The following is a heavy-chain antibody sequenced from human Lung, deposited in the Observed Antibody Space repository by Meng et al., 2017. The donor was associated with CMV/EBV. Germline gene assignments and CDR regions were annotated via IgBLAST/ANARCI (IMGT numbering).Heavy chain of an antibody. V-gene: IGHV3-7*01. CDR1: GFNFSSHW. D-gene: IGHD3-10*01. J-gene: IGHJ4*02. CDR2: IKADGSEK. CDR3: ACNSGDC. Sequence: SGAASGFNFSSHWMCWVRQAPGKGLEWVANIKADGSEKYYVDSVKGRFTVSRDNAKNSLYLQMNSLRAEDTAVYYCACNSGDCWGQGTLVTVSS.